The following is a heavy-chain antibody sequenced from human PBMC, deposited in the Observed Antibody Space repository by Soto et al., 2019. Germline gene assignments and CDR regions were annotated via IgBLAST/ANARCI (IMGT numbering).Heavy chain of an antibody. D-gene: IGHD2-8*01. V-gene: IGHV3-30*18. CDR2: ISYDGNNK. CDR3: AKDPGYCTKGVCLSNWLDS. CDR1: GFTFSNYG. Sequence: QVQLVESGGGVVQPGRSLRLSCAASGFTFSNYGIHWVRQAPGKGLEWVAVISYDGNNKYYADSVEGRFTISRDNSKNTVYLQMNSLRDEDTAMYYCAKDPGYCTKGVCLSNWLDSWGQGTLVTVSS. J-gene: IGHJ5*01.